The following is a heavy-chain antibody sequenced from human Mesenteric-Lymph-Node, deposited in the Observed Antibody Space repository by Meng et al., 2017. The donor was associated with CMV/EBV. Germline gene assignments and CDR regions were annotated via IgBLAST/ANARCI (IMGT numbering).Heavy chain of an antibody. Sequence: FTSYDINWVRQDTGQGLEWMGWMNPNSGNPTYAQGFTGRFVFSLDPSVSTAYLQISSLKAEDTAVYYCARDLGSYYYGSGPFDYWGQGTLVTVSS. CDR1: FTSYD. CDR3: ARDLGSYYYGSGPFDY. J-gene: IGHJ4*02. D-gene: IGHD3-10*01. CDR2: MNPNSGNP. V-gene: IGHV7-4-1*02.